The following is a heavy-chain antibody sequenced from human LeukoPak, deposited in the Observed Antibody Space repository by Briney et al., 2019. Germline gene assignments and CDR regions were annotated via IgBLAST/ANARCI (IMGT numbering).Heavy chain of an antibody. Sequence: GESLKISCNISGYSFTSYWIGWVRQMTGEGLQWVGSVQPYDSATKDSPSFQGLVTISVDKSISTAYLQWRSLKASDTAKYYCARQFERGVWPQYYHAMDVWGQGTAVTVSS. V-gene: IGHV5-51*01. CDR3: ARQFERGVWPQYYHAMDV. D-gene: IGHD5/OR15-5a*01. CDR1: GYSFTSYW. J-gene: IGHJ6*02. CDR2: VQPYDSAT.